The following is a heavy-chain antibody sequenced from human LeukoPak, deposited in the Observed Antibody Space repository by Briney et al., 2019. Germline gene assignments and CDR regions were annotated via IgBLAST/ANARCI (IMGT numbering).Heavy chain of an antibody. D-gene: IGHD2-21*01. CDR1: GFTFSSYA. CDR3: ATERSGYCGGDCSIIY. V-gene: IGHV3-23*01. J-gene: IGHJ4*02. CDR2: ICGSGGST. Sequence: GGSLRLSCAASGFTFSSYAMSWVRQAPGKGLEWVSAICGSGGSTYYADSVRGGFTISRDNSKNTLYLQMNSLTAEDTAAYYCATERSGYCGGDCSIIYWGQGTLVTVSS.